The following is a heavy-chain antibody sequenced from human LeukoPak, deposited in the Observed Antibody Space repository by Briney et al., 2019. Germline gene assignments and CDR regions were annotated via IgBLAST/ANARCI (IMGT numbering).Heavy chain of an antibody. CDR3: ARVKFGIAARYYYYMDV. CDR1: GFTFTSSA. V-gene: IGHV1-58*02. J-gene: IGHJ6*03. Sequence: SVKVSCKASGFTFTSSAMQWVRQARGQRLEWIGWIVVGSGNTNYAQKFQERVTITRDMSTSTAYMELSSLRSEDTAVYYCARVKFGIAARYYYYMDVWGKGTTVTVSS. CDR2: IVVGSGNT. D-gene: IGHD6-6*01.